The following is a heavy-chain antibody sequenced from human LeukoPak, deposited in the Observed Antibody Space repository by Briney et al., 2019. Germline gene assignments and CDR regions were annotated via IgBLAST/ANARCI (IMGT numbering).Heavy chain of an antibody. V-gene: IGHV4-34*01. CDR2: INHSGST. J-gene: IGHJ4*02. CDR1: GGSFSGYY. D-gene: IGHD3-10*01. CDR3: ASHKRLWFGELLSLFDY. Sequence: SSETLSLTCAVYGGSFSGYYWSWIRQPPGKGLEWIGEINHSGSTNYNPSLKSRVTISVDTSKNQFSLKLSSVTAADTAVYYCASHKRLWFGELLSLFDYWGQGTLVTVSS.